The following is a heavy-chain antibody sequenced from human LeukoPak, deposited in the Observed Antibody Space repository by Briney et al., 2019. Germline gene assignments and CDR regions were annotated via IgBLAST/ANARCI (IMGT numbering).Heavy chain of an antibody. J-gene: IGHJ3*02. Sequence: GGSLRLSCAASGFTFSSYAMHWVRQAPGKGLEYVSAISSNGGSTYYANSVKGRFTISRDNSKNTLYLQMGSLRAEDMAVYYCARAWVGASTEAFDIWGQGTMVTVSS. D-gene: IGHD1-26*01. CDR2: ISSNGGST. V-gene: IGHV3-64*01. CDR1: GFTFSSYA. CDR3: ARAWVGASTEAFDI.